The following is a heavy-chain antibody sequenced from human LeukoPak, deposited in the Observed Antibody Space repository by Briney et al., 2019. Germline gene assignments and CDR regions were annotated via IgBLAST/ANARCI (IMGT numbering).Heavy chain of an antibody. CDR3: AIFPGIAVAGTSY. J-gene: IGHJ4*02. Sequence: ASVKVSCKASGYTFTSYGISWVRQAPGQGLEWMGWISAYNGNTNYAQKLQGRVTMTTDTSTSTACMELRSLRSDDTAVYYCAIFPGIAVAGTSYWGQGTLVTVSS. CDR1: GYTFTSYG. D-gene: IGHD6-19*01. CDR2: ISAYNGNT. V-gene: IGHV1-18*01.